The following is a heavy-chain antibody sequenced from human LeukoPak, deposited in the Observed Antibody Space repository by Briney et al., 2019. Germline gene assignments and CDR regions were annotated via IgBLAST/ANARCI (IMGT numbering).Heavy chain of an antibody. V-gene: IGHV3-9*01. J-gene: IGHJ4*02. CDR1: GFTFGDYA. D-gene: IGHD6-13*01. CDR3: AKAMYSSRWYILDY. CDR2: ISWNSGSI. Sequence: GGSLRLSCAASGFTFGDYAMHWVRQAPGKGLEWVSGISWNSGSIAYADSVKGRFTISRDNAKNSLYLQMNSLTDEDTALYYCAKAMYSSRWYILDYWGQGTLVTVSS.